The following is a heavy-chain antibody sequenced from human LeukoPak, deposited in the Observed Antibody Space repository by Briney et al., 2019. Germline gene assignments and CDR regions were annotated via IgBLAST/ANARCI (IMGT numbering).Heavy chain of an antibody. CDR3: ARDEGWGIVVVPAATFDY. D-gene: IGHD2-2*01. Sequence: ASVKVSCKPSGYTFTSYGISWVRQAPGQGLEWMGWINPNSGGTNYAQKFQGRVTMTRDTSISTAYMELSRLRSDDTAVYYCARDEGWGIVVVPAATFDYWGQGTLVTVSS. V-gene: IGHV1-2*02. J-gene: IGHJ4*02. CDR2: INPNSGGT. CDR1: GYTFTSYG.